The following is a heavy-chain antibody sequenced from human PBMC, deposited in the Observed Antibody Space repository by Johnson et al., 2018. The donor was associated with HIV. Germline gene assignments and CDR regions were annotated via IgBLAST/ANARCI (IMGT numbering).Heavy chain of an antibody. CDR1: GVTFSSYA. CDR2: ITGSGGST. CDR3: GRGSMVRGAYDGFDI. V-gene: IGHV3-23*04. D-gene: IGHD3-10*01. J-gene: IGHJ3*02. Sequence: EVQLVESGGGLVQRGGSLRLSCAASGVTFSSYAMSWVRQAPGKGLEWVSAITGSGGSTYYADSVKGRFTISRDNSKNTLYLQMNSLRAEDTALYYCGRGSMVRGAYDGFDIWSQGTLVTVSS.